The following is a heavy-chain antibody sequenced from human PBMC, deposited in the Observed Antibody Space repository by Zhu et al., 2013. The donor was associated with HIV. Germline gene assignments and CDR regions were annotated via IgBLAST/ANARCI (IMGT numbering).Heavy chain of an antibody. V-gene: IGHV1-2*02. CDR1: GYTFTRYY. Sequence: QLVQSGVEVKKPGASVRVSCKASGYTFTRYYLHWMRQAPGQGLECMGWINPNSGATNYAQKFQGRVTMTRDTSISTAYLELSSLRSDDTAMYYCARCPDSSGYFDPWGQGTLVTVSS. J-gene: IGHJ5*02. CDR2: INPNSGAT. D-gene: IGHD3-22*01. CDR3: ARCPDSSGYFDP.